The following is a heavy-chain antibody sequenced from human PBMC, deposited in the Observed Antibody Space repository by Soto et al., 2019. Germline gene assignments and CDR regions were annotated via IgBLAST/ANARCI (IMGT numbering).Heavy chain of an antibody. CDR1: AYTLTGHH. J-gene: IGHJ4*02. CDR3: GRGRSGQIVIFY. V-gene: IGHV1-2*02. Sequence: SVKVPGNTFAYTLTGHHIHSVRQAPQQGPEWMGEIGPESGATSYAEKFRGRVTMTMDTSITTVYMELRNLSPDHTAVYYCGRGRSGQIVIFYWGQETPVPVPS. CDR2: IGPESGAT. D-gene: IGHD3-3*02.